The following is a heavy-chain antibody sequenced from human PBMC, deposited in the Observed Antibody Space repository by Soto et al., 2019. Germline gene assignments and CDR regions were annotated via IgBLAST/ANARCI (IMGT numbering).Heavy chain of an antibody. D-gene: IGHD3-10*01. V-gene: IGHV1-3*04. CDR1: GYTFKTYA. CDR3: ARSVVVRGVFILDH. Sequence: QVQLVQSGAEVKKPGASVKVSCKASGYTFKTYAMHWVRQAPGQRLEWMGWINTGNGNTKYSQKFQGRVTVTRDTSASTAYMELTSLRSEDTAVYFCARSVVVRGVFILDHWCQGTLVTVSS. J-gene: IGHJ4*02. CDR2: INTGNGNT.